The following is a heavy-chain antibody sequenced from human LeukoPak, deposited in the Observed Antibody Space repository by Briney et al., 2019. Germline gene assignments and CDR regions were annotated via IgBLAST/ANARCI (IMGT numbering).Heavy chain of an antibody. Sequence: GGSLRLSCAVSAFTVRSNYVSGVRQAPGKGLEWVSVIYGGGSTNYADSVKGRFTISRDNSKNTLYLQMNSLRAEDTAVYYCARDHSGSYQRAFDIWGQGTMVTVSS. V-gene: IGHV3-66*02. CDR2: IYGGGST. CDR3: ARDHSGSYQRAFDI. CDR1: AFTVRSNY. J-gene: IGHJ3*02. D-gene: IGHD1-26*01.